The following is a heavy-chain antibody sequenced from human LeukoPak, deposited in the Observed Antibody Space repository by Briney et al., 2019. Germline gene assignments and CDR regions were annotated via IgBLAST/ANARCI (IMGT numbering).Heavy chain of an antibody. CDR1: GFAFSTYG. D-gene: IGHD6-19*01. V-gene: IGHV3-30*18. J-gene: IGHJ4*02. CDR2: LSFDGSSE. CDR3: AKGSGSSGWNDLLGVVDY. Sequence: GGSLRLSCAASGFAFSTYGIHGVRQAPGKGLEWVAVLSFDGSSEYYADSVKGRFTVSRDNSKNTLYLQMNSLRDEDTAVYYCAKGSGSSGWNDLLGVVDYWGQGTLVTVSS.